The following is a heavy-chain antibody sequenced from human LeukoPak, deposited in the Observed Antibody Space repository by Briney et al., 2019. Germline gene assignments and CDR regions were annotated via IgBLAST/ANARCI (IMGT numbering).Heavy chain of an antibody. CDR1: GFTFSSYA. D-gene: IGHD6-19*01. CDR2: ISGSGGST. Sequence: GASLRLSCAASGFTFSSYAMGWVRQAPGKGLEWVSAISGSGGSTYYADSVKGRFTISRDNSKNTLYLQMNSLRAEDTAVYYCAKARKQWLVLGWFDPWGQGTLVTVSS. J-gene: IGHJ5*02. V-gene: IGHV3-23*01. CDR3: AKARKQWLVLGWFDP.